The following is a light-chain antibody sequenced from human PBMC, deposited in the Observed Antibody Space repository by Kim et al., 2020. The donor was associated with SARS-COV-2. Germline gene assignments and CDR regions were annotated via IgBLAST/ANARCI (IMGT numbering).Light chain of an antibody. Sequence: SVSPGEPATLSCRASQTVSSNLAWYQHKPGQAPRLLIYGASTRATGVPARFSGGGSGTEFTLTITSLQSEDFAVYYCQHYYNWPYTFGQGTKLEI. CDR1: QTVSSN. CDR3: QHYYNWPYT. J-gene: IGKJ2*01. V-gene: IGKV3-15*01. CDR2: GAS.